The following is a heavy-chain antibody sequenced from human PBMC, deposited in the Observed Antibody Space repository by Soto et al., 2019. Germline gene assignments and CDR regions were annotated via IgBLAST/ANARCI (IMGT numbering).Heavy chain of an antibody. CDR3: ENYRPGNYDFWSGPYAY. CDR1: GYTLTELS. J-gene: IGHJ4*02. D-gene: IGHD3-3*01. CDR2: FDPEDGET. V-gene: IGHV1-24*01. Sequence: ASVKVSCKGFGYTLTELSIHCVRQAPGKGLEWMGGFDPEDGETIYAQKFQGRVTMTEDTSTDTAYVELSSLRSEDTAVYYCENYRPGNYDFWSGPYAYWGQGPLVTVSS.